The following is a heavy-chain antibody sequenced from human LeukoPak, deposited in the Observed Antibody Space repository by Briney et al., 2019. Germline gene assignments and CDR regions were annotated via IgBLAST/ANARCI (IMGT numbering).Heavy chain of an antibody. CDR3: ARVGPVVAATLLLGPSDY. Sequence: GGSLRLSCAASGFTFSSYSMNWVRQAPGKGLEWVSSISSSSSYIYYADSVKGRFTISRDNAKNSLYLLMNSLRAEDTAVYYCARVGPVVAATLLLGPSDYWGQGTLVTVSS. D-gene: IGHD2-15*01. CDR2: ISSSSSYI. CDR1: GFTFSSYS. V-gene: IGHV3-21*01. J-gene: IGHJ4*02.